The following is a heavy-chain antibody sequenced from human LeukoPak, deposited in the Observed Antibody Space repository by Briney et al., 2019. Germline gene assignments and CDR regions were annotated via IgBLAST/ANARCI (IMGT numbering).Heavy chain of an antibody. CDR1: GFTVSSNY. J-gene: IGHJ4*02. V-gene: IGHV3-53*01. D-gene: IGHD6-19*01. CDR2: IYSGGST. CDR3: ARVATIGLFYGIAVAGQDY. Sequence: GGSLRLSCAASGFTVSSNYMSWVRQAPGKGLEWVSVIYSGGSTYYADSVKGRFTISRDNSKNTLYLQMNSLRAEDTAVYYCARVATIGLFYGIAVAGQDYWGQGTLVTVSS.